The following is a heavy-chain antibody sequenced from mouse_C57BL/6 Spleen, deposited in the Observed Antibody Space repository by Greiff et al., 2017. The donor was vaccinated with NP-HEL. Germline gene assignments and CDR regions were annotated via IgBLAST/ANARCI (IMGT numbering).Heavy chain of an antibody. J-gene: IGHJ2*01. Sequence: QVQLQQPGAELVRPGTSVKLSCKASGYTFTSYWMHWVKQRPGQGLEWIGVIDPSDSYTNYNQKFKGKATLTVDTPSSTAYMQLSSLTSEDSAVYYCARRTTVVDYWGQGTTLTVSS. CDR3: ARRTTVVDY. V-gene: IGHV1-59*01. CDR1: GYTFTSYW. D-gene: IGHD1-1*01. CDR2: IDPSDSYT.